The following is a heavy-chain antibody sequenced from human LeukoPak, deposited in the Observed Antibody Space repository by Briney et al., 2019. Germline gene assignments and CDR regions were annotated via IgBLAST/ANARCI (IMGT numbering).Heavy chain of an antibody. D-gene: IGHD3-22*01. CDR2: INHSGST. Sequence: SETLSLTCAVYGGSFSGYYWSWIRQPPGKGLEWIGEINHSGSTNYNPSLKSRVTISVDTSKNQFSLKLSSVTAADTAVYYCARRGSVRPYYDSSGYYYYWGQGTLVTVSS. V-gene: IGHV4-34*01. CDR3: ARRGSVRPYYDSSGYYYY. CDR1: GGSFSGYY. J-gene: IGHJ4*02.